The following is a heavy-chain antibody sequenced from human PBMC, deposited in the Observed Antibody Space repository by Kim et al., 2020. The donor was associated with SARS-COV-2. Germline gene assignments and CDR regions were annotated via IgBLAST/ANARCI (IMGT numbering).Heavy chain of an antibody. CDR2: IKQDGSEK. CDR1: GFTFSSYW. D-gene: IGHD2-2*01. J-gene: IGHJ3*02. V-gene: IGHV3-7*01. CDR3: ASEDCSSTSCYAGHCGGDCYDAFDI. Sequence: GGSLRLSCAASGFTFSSYWMSWVRQAPGKGLEWVANIKQDGSEKYYVDSVKGRFTISRDNAKNSLYLQMNSLRAEDTAVYYCASEDCSSTSCYAGHCGGDCYDAFDIWGQGTMVTVSS.